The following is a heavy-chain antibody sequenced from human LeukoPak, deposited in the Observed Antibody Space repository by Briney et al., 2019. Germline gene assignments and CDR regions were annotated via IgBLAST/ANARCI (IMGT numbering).Heavy chain of an antibody. V-gene: IGHV3-74*01. CDR1: GFTFSNYW. CDR2: INPDGSTT. J-gene: IGHJ3*02. CDR3: ARSGRGGAFDI. Sequence: GGSLRLSCAASGFTFSNYWMHWVRQDPGKGLVWVSFINPDGSTTNYADSVKGRFTISRDNAKNALYLQMNSLRAEDTAVYYCARSGRGGAFDIWGHGTMVTVSS. D-gene: IGHD1-26*01.